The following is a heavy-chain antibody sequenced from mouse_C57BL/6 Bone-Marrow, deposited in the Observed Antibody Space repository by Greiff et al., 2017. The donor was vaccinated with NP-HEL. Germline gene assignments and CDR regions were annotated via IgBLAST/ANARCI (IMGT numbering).Heavy chain of an antibody. J-gene: IGHJ2*01. CDR1: GFNIKDDY. CDR2: IDPENGDT. V-gene: IGHV14-4*01. CDR3: TPLSTTVVANFDY. D-gene: IGHD1-1*01. Sequence: EVQLQQSGAELVRPGASVKLSCTASGFNIKDDYMHWVKQRPEQGLEWIGWIDPENGDTEYASKFQGKATITADTSSNTAYLQLSSLTSEDTAVYYCTPLSTTVVANFDYWGQGTTLTVSS.